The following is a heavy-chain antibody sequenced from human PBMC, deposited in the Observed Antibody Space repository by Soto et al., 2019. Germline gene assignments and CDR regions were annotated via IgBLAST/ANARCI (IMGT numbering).Heavy chain of an antibody. CDR2: FDPEDGET. Sequence: GXSXKVXCKVSGHTLTELSMHWVRQAPGKGLEWMGDFDPEDGETIYAQKFQGRVTMTEDTSTDTAYMELSSLRSEDTAVYFCATTGYCSSTSCSSYMDVWGKGTTVTVSS. J-gene: IGHJ6*03. CDR3: ATTGYCSSTSCSSYMDV. D-gene: IGHD2-2*01. CDR1: GHTLTELS. V-gene: IGHV1-24*01.